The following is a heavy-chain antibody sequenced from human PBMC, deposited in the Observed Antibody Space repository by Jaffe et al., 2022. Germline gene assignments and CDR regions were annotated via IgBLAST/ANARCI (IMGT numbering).Heavy chain of an antibody. Sequence: QVQLVQSGAEVKKPGSSVKVSCKASGGTFSSYTISWVRQAPGQGLEWMGRIIPILGIANYAQKFQGRVTITADKSTSTAYMELSSLRSEDTAVYYCARCLQIVVVPAATVPTDAFDIWGQGTMVTVSS. CDR3: ARCLQIVVVPAATVPTDAFDI. D-gene: IGHD2-2*01. V-gene: IGHV1-69*02. CDR1: GGTFSSYT. J-gene: IGHJ3*02. CDR2: IIPILGIA.